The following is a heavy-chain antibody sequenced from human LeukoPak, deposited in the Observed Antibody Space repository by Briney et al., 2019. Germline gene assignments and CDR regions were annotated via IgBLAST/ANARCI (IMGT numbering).Heavy chain of an antibody. CDR1: GFTFSSYG. CDR3: AKDLVYCSGGSCV. D-gene: IGHD2-15*01. V-gene: IGHV3-30*18. CDR2: ISYDGSNK. J-gene: IGHJ4*02. Sequence: GRSLRLSCAASGFTFSSYGMHWVRQAPDKGLEWVAVISYDGSNKYYADSVKGRFTISRDNSKNTLYLQMNSLRAEDTAVYYCAKDLVYCSGGSCVWGQGTLVTVSS.